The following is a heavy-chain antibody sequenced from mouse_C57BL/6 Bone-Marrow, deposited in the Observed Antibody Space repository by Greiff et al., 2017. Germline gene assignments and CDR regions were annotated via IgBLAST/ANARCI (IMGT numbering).Heavy chain of an antibody. V-gene: IGHV14-4*01. J-gene: IGHJ3*01. D-gene: IGHD2-3*01. Sequence: VQLQQSGAELVRPGASVKLSCTASGFNIKDDYMHWVKQRPEQGLEWIGWIDPENGDTEYASKFQGKATITADTASNTAYLQLSSLTSEDTAVDYCTRDDGYPWFAYWGQGTLVTVSA. CDR1: GFNIKDDY. CDR3: TRDDGYPWFAY. CDR2: IDPENGDT.